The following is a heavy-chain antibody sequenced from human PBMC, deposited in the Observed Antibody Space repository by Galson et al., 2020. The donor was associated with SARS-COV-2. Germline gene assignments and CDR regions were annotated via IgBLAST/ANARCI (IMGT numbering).Heavy chain of an antibody. CDR2: INPNSGDT. D-gene: IGHD5-12*01. V-gene: IGHV1-2*02. Sequence: ASVKVSCKASGYTFTGHYIHWVRQAPGQGLEWVGWINPNSGDTKYAQKFQGRVTMTRDTSIGTAYMELSSLRSDDTAIFYCASLYLAYSGYKWYHGLDVWGQGTTVTVSS. J-gene: IGHJ6*02. CDR1: GYTFTGHY. CDR3: ASLYLAYSGYKWYHGLDV.